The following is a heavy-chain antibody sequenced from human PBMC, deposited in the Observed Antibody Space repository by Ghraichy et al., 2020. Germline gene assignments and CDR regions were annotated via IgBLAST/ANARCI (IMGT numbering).Heavy chain of an antibody. V-gene: IGHV3-23*01. J-gene: IGHJ4*02. D-gene: IGHD1-26*01. CDR1: GFTFSSYA. CDR2: ISGSGGST. Sequence: GGSLRLSCAASGFTFSSYAMSWVRQAPGKGLEWVSAISGSGGSTYYADSVKGRFTISRDNSKNTLYLQMNSLRAEDTAVYYCAKHEAEYSGSYYGWFDYWGQGTLVTVSS. CDR3: AKHEAEYSGSYYGWFDY.